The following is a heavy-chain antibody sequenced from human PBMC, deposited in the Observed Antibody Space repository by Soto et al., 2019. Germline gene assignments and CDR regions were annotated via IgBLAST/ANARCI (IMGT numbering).Heavy chain of an antibody. J-gene: IGHJ5*02. V-gene: IGHV3-64D*06. Sequence: GSLRLSCSASGFTFSMFSMHWVLQAPGKGLEYVSGISSNGDSTYYADSVKGRFTISRDNSKNTLYLQMSSLRAVDTAVYYCVHPRSTVQIPPTWGQGTLVTVSS. CDR2: ISSNGDST. CDR1: GFTFSMFS. D-gene: IGHD4-17*01. CDR3: VHPRSTVQIPPT.